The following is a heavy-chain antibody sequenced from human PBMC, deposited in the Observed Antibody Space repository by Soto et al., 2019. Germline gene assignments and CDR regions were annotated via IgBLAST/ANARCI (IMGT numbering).Heavy chain of an antibody. CDR3: ARTYGDYFYYYYGMDV. J-gene: IGHJ6*02. V-gene: IGHV4-59*08. CDR2: IYYSGST. Sequence: SETLSLTCTVSGGSISSYYWSWIRQPPGKGLEWIGYIYYSGSTNYNPSRKSRVTISVDTSKNQFSLKLSSVTAADTAVYYCARTYGDYFYYYYGMDVWGQGTTVTVSS. CDR1: GGSISSYY. D-gene: IGHD4-17*01.